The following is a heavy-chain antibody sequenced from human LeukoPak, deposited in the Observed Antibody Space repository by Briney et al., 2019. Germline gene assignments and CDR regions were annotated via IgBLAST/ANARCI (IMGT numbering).Heavy chain of an antibody. J-gene: IGHJ4*02. CDR1: GFTFRTYA. V-gene: IGHV3-30*18. D-gene: IGHD5-24*01. Sequence: GGSLRLSCAASGFTFRTYAMHWVRQAPGKGLEWVAIISFDGSNIQFGDSVRGRFTISRDNSKNTVFLQVNSLRGDDTAVYYCVKGGDGSIPFDYWGQGTLVTVSS. CDR3: VKGGDGSIPFDY. CDR2: ISFDGSNI.